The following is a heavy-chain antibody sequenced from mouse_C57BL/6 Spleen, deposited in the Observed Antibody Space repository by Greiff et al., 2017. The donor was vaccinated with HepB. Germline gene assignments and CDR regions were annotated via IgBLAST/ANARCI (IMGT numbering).Heavy chain of an antibody. CDR3: ARKGGCSWYFDV. J-gene: IGHJ1*03. D-gene: IGHD6-1*01. V-gene: IGHV2-2*01. Sequence: VKLVESGPGLVQPSQSLSITCTVSGFSLTSYGVHWVRQSPGKGLEWLGVIWSGGSTDYNAAFISRLSISKANSKSQVFFKMNSIQADDTAIYCCARKGGCSWYFDVWGTGTTVTVSS. CDR1: GFSLTSYG. CDR2: IWSGGST.